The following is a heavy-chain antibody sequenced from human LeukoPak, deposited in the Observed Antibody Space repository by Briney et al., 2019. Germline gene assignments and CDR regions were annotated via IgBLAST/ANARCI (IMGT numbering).Heavy chain of an antibody. D-gene: IGHD2-2*01. Sequence: GGSLRLSGAASGFTFSSYSMNWVRQAPGKGLDSAPPIYNTSSYKYYADSVKGRFTISTDNAKNSLYLQMNSLRAEDTAVYYCARVVWRVHRMSNDAFDIWGQGTMVTISS. CDR2: IYNTSSYK. CDR3: ARVVWRVHRMSNDAFDI. J-gene: IGHJ3*02. CDR1: GFTFSSYS. V-gene: IGHV3-21*01.